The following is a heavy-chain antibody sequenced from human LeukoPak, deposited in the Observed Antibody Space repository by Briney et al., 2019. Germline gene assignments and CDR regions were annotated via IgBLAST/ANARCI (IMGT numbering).Heavy chain of an antibody. CDR2: INSDGSST. CDR3: ARGGRWTVNAFDI. V-gene: IGHV3-74*01. J-gene: IGHJ3*02. CDR1: GFTFSNYW. D-gene: IGHD4-23*01. Sequence: GGSLRLSCAASGFTFSNYWMHWVRQVPGKGLVWVPRINSDGSSTSHADSVKGRFTISRDNAKNTLYLQMSSLRAEDTAVYYCARGGRWTVNAFDIWGQGTMVTVSS.